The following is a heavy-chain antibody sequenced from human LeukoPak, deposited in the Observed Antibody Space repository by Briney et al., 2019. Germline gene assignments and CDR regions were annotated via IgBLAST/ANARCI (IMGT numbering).Heavy chain of an antibody. Sequence: ASVKVSCKASGYTFTSYAMHWVRQAPGQRLEWMGWINAGNGNTKYSQKFQGRVTITRDTSASTAYMELSSLRSEDTAVYYCARDLTTVVTRGVFDSWGQGALVTVSS. V-gene: IGHV1-3*01. J-gene: IGHJ4*02. CDR2: INAGNGNT. CDR1: GYTFTSYA. D-gene: IGHD4-23*01. CDR3: ARDLTTVVTRGVFDS.